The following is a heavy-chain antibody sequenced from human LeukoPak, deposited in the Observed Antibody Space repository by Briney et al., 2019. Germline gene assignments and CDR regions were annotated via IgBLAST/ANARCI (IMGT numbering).Heavy chain of an antibody. CDR3: ARDPDYGDYHFDY. CDR1: GGTFSSYA. Sequence: ASVKVSCKASGGTFSSYAISWVRQAPGQGLEWMGRIIPILGIANYAQKFQGRVTITADKSTSTAYMELSSLRSEDTAVYYCARDPDYGDYHFDYWGQGTLVTVSS. D-gene: IGHD4-17*01. V-gene: IGHV1-69*04. J-gene: IGHJ4*02. CDR2: IIPILGIA.